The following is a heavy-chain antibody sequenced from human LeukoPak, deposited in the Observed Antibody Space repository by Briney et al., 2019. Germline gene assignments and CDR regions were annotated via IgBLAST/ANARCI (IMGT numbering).Heavy chain of an antibody. CDR2: IYYSGST. D-gene: IGHD5-24*01. Sequence: PSETLSLTCAVYGGSFSGYYWSWIRQPPGKGLEWIGYIYYSGSTYYNPSLKSRVTISVDTSKNQFSLKLSSVTAADTAVYYCASGEMATIDAPFDYWGQGTLVTVSS. CDR3: ASGEMATIDAPFDY. CDR1: GGSFSGYY. J-gene: IGHJ4*02. V-gene: IGHV4-34*09.